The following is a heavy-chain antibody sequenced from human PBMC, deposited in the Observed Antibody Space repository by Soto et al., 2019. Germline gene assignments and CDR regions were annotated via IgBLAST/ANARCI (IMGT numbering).Heavy chain of an antibody. CDR2: LYYTGST. CDR1: GGSINSGDYY. V-gene: IGHV4-30-4*01. Sequence: QVQLQESGPGLVKPSQTLSLTCTVSGGSINSGDYYWSWIRQPPGKGLEWIGNLYYTGSTYYNPSLKSRVTISVDTYKKQFSLMVTSVTAADTAVYYCARSRYSDSLKEYYFDSWGQGTLVTVSS. D-gene: IGHD3-22*01. J-gene: IGHJ4*02. CDR3: ARSRYSDSLKEYYFDS.